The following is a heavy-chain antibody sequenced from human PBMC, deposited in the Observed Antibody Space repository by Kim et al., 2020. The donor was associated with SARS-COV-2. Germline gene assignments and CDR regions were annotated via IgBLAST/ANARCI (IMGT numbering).Heavy chain of an antibody. CDR2: IIPILGIA. J-gene: IGHJ4*02. Sequence: SVKVSCKASGGTFSSYTISWVRQAPGQGLEWMGRIIPILGIANYPQKFQGRVTITADKSTSTAYMELSSLRSEDTAVYYCARELLWFGELSYYFDYWDQGTLVTVSS. V-gene: IGHV1-69*02. CDR1: GGTFSSYT. D-gene: IGHD3-10*01. CDR3: ARELLWFGELSYYFDY.